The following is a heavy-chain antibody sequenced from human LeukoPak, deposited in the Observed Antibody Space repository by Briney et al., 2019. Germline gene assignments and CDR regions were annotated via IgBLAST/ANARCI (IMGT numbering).Heavy chain of an antibody. Sequence: SETLSLTCTVSGGSISSSSYYWGWIRQPPGKGLEWIGSIYYSGSTYYNPSLKSRVTISVDTSKNQFSLKLSSVTAADTAVYYCARQLCYDILTGSGNLFDYWGQGTLVTVSS. CDR1: GGSISSSSYY. CDR2: IYYSGST. V-gene: IGHV4-39*01. J-gene: IGHJ4*02. CDR3: ARQLCYDILTGSGNLFDY. D-gene: IGHD3-9*01.